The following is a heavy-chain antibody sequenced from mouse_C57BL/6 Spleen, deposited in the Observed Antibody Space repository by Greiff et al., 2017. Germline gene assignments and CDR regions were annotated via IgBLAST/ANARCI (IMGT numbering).Heavy chain of an antibody. J-gene: IGHJ3*01. D-gene: IGHD1-1*01. Sequence: VQLQQSGTVLARPGASVKMSCKTSGYTFTSYWMHWVKQRPGQGLEWIGAIYPGNSDTSYNQKFKGKAKLTAVTSASTAYMELSSLTNEDSAVYYGTRKGITTVVAGDWFAYWGQGTLVTVSA. CDR2: IYPGNSDT. CDR1: GYTFTSYW. V-gene: IGHV1-5*01. CDR3: TRKGITTVVAGDWFAY.